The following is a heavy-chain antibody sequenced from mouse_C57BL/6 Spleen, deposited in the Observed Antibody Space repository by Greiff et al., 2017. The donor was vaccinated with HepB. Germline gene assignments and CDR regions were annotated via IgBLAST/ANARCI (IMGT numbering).Heavy chain of an antibody. V-gene: IGHV1-15*01. CDR1: GYTFTDYE. J-gene: IGHJ3*01. Sequence: QVQLKESGAELVRPGASVTLSCKASGYTFTDYEMHWVKQTPVHGLEWIGAIDPETGGTAYNQKFKGKAILTADKSSSTAYMELRSLTSEDSAVYYCTVFAYWGQGTLVTVSA. CDR3: TVFAY. CDR2: IDPETGGT.